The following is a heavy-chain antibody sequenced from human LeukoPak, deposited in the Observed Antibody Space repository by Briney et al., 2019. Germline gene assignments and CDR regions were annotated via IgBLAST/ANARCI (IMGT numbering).Heavy chain of an antibody. J-gene: IGHJ4*02. CDR2: IYSGGAT. CDR1: GITVGTNY. D-gene: IGHD3-22*01. Sequence: GESLRLSCAASGITVGTNYMSWVRQAPGKGLEWVSIIYSGGATFYADSVKGRFTISRDNAKNSLYLQMNSLRAEDTAVYYCARDQGNYYDSSGYFVWGQGTLVTVSS. CDR3: ARDQGNYYDSSGYFV. V-gene: IGHV3-66*01.